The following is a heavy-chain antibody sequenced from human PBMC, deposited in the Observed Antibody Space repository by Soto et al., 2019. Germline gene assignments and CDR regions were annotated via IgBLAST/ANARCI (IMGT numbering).Heavy chain of an antibody. Sequence: SETLSLTCSVSGGSISSYYWSWIRQPPGKGLEWIGYIFYSGRSGSTNYNPSLKSRVIISVDTSKNQFSLKMSSVTAADAAVYYCARTALGWFDPWGQGTLVTVSS. CDR2: IFYSGRSGST. CDR1: GGSISSYY. CDR3: ARTALGWFDP. D-gene: IGHD2-21*02. V-gene: IGHV4-59*01. J-gene: IGHJ5*02.